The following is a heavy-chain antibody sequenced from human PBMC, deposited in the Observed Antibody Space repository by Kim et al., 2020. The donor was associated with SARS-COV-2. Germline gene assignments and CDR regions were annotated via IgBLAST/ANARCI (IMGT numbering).Heavy chain of an antibody. Sequence: SYPGSVKGRFTISRENAKNSLYLQMNSLRAGDTAVYYCARESLLLRAFDYWGQGTLVTVSS. CDR3: ARESLLLRAFDY. J-gene: IGHJ4*02. V-gene: IGHV3-13*01. D-gene: IGHD3-22*01.